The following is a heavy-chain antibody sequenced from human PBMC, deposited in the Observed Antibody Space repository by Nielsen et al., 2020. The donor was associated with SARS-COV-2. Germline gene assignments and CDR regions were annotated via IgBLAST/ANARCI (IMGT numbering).Heavy chain of an antibody. D-gene: IGHD3-10*01. CDR3: ARSFYYGPGTLRQFES. V-gene: IGHV4-61*08. CDR2: IYNGGS. CDR1: GASVNYGDSS. Sequence: SETLSLTCTVSGASVNYGDSSWAWIRQPPGKGLEWIGYIYNGGSDYNPSLRSRFTISMDTSKNQVSLKLTSATAADTAVYYCARSFYYGPGTLRQFESWGQGTLVTVSS. J-gene: IGHJ4*02.